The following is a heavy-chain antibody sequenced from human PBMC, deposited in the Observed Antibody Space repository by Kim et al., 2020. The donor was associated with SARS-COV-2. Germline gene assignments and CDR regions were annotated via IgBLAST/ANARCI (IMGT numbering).Heavy chain of an antibody. CDR3: ARAFKRVGGATTRNAFDI. Sequence: SETLSLTCAVYGGSFSGYYWSWIRQPPGKGLEWIGEINHSGSTNYNPSLKSRVTISVDTSKNQFSLKLSSVTAADTAVYYCARAFKRVGGATTRNAFDIWGQGTMVTVSS. J-gene: IGHJ3*02. CDR2: INHSGST. D-gene: IGHD1-26*01. CDR1: GGSFSGYY. V-gene: IGHV4-34*01.